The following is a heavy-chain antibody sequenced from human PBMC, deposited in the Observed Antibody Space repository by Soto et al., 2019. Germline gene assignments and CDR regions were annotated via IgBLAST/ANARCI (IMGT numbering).Heavy chain of an antibody. CDR2: ISGSGGST. CDR1: GLTFSSYA. CDR3: AKDLLRYCSGGSCYSDY. J-gene: IGHJ4*02. D-gene: IGHD2-15*01. Sequence: GGSLRLSCAASGLTFSSYAMSWVRQAPGKGLEWVSAISGSGGSTYYADSVKGRFTISRDNSKNTLYLQMNSLRAEDTAVYYCAKDLLRYCSGGSCYSDYWGQGTLVTVSS. V-gene: IGHV3-23*01.